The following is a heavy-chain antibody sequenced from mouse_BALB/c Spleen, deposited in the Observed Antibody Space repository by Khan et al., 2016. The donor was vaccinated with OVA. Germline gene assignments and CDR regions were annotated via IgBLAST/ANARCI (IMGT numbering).Heavy chain of an antibody. V-gene: IGHV10-1*02. CDR3: VRHKNYYGEDAMDY. D-gene: IGHD1-1*01. Sequence: EVQLVESGGGLVQPKGSLKLSCAASGFTFNTYAMHWVRQAPGKGLEWVARIRSKTNNYATYYADSVKDRFTISRDDSQSMLYLQMNNMKTEDTAMYYCVRHKNYYGEDAMDYWGQGTLVTVSA. CDR1: GFTFNTYA. CDR2: IRSKTNNYAT. J-gene: IGHJ4*01.